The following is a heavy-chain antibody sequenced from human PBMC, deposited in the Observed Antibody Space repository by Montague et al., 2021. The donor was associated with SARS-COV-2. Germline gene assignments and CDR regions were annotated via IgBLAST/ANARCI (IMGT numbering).Heavy chain of an antibody. D-gene: IGHD2-8*01. CDR1: GGSISSRSYY. CDR3: ARLWGSVIVLIVYAIMGGFDP. Sequence: SETLSLTCTVSGGSISSRSYYWGWIRQPPGKGLEWIGSIYYSGSTYYNPSLKSRVTISVDTSKNQFSLKLSSVTAADTAVYYCARLWGSVIVLIVYAIMGGFDPWGQGTLVTVSS. V-gene: IGHV4-39*01. J-gene: IGHJ5*02. CDR2: IYYSGST.